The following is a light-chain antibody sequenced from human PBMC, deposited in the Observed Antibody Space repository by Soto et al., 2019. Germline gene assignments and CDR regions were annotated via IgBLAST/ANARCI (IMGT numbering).Light chain of an antibody. CDR3: QQDNNWPRT. CDR2: GAS. V-gene: IGKV3-15*01. CDR1: QSVSSN. J-gene: IGKJ1*01. Sequence: DIVMTQSPSTLSVSPGERATLSCRASQSVSSNLAWYQQKPGQAPRLLIYGASSWATGIPSRFSGSGSGTEFTLTISSLQSEDFAVYYCQQDNNWPRTFGQGTKVEIK.